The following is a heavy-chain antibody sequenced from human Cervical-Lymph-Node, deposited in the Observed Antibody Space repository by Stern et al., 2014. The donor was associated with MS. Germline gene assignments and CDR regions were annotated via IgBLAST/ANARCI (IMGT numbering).Heavy chain of an antibody. CDR3: ARVRFYGSGIYYALGDGMDV. Sequence: HVQLVQSGAEVKKPGASVKVSCKASGYTFTNYNIDWVRQATGQGLEWMGWMNPNSGNKGYAQRIQGGVTMTRDTSTSTAYMELSSLKAEDTAVYYCARVRFYGSGIYYALGDGMDVWGQGTTVTVSS. J-gene: IGHJ6*02. V-gene: IGHV1-8*01. D-gene: IGHD3-10*01. CDR2: MNPNSGNK. CDR1: GYTFTNYN.